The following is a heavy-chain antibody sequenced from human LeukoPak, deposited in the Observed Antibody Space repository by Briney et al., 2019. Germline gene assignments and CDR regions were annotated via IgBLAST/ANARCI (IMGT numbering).Heavy chain of an antibody. CDR1: GFTFSNYW. CDR3: ARSNQADDY. V-gene: IGHV3-74*01. D-gene: IGHD4-11*01. CDR2: INPGGSST. J-gene: IGHJ4*02. Sequence: PGGSLRLSCAASGFTFSNYWMHGVRHVPGKGLVWVSRINPGGSSTTYADSVKGRFTISRDNAKNTLYLQMNSLRAEDTAVYYCARSNQADDYWGQGTLVTVSS.